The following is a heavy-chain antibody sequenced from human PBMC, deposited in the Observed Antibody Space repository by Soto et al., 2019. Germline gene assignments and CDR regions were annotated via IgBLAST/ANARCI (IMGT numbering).Heavy chain of an antibody. Sequence: QVQLVQSGAEVKKPGSSVKVSCKASGGTFSSYAISWVRQAPGQALEWMGGIIPIFGTANYAQKFQGRVTITADESTSTAYMELSGLRSEDTAVYYCARDRAKHSSSWYWFDPWGQGTLVTVSS. CDR3: ARDRAKHSSSWYWFDP. V-gene: IGHV1-69*01. CDR2: IIPIFGTA. D-gene: IGHD6-13*01. CDR1: GGTFSSYA. J-gene: IGHJ5*02.